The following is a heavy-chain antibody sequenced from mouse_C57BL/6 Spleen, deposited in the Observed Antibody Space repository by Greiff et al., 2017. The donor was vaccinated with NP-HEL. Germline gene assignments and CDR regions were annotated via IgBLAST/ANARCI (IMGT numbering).Heavy chain of an antibody. CDR1: GFNIKDYY. CDR3: AREADSKGDYYFDY. Sequence: EVKLLESGAELVKPGASVKLSCTASGFNIKDYYMHWVKQRTEQGLEWIGRIDPEDGETKYDPKFQGKATITADTSSNTAYLELSSLTSEDTAVYYCAREADSKGDYYFDYWGQGTTLTVSS. V-gene: IGHV14-2*01. J-gene: IGHJ2*01. D-gene: IGHD2-5*01. CDR2: IDPEDGET.